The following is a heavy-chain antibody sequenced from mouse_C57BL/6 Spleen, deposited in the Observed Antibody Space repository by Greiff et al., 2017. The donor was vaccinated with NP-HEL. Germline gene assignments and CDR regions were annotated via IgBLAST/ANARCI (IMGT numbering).Heavy chain of an antibody. CDR1: GYTFTSYW. Sequence: QVQLQQPGAELVMPGASVKLSCKASGYTFTSYWMHWVKQRPGQGLEWIGEIDPSDSYTNYNQKFKGKSTLTVDKSSSTAYMQLSSLTSEDSAVYYCARGYYGSSGYFDVWGTGITVTAAS. D-gene: IGHD1-1*01. CDR3: ARGYYGSSGYFDV. CDR2: IDPSDSYT. V-gene: IGHV1-69*01. J-gene: IGHJ1*03.